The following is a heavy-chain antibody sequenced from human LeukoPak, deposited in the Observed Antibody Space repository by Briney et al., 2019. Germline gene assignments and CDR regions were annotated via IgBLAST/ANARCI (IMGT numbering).Heavy chain of an antibody. J-gene: IGHJ4*02. V-gene: IGHV4-59*01. CDR2: IHSSGST. Sequence: SETLSLTCTVSGGSIISYYWSWIRQPPGQERNWIAFIHSSGSTGYSPSLKSRVTISVDTSKNHFSLKVTSLTPADTGVYYCARSLPGAIGAADLWGQGTLVTVSS. CDR3: ARSLPGAIGAADL. CDR1: GGSIISYY. D-gene: IGHD1-26*01.